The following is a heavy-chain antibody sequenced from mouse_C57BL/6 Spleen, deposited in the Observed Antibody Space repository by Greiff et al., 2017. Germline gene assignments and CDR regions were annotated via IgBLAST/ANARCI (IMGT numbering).Heavy chain of an antibody. CDR1: GFSLTSYA. CDR2: IWTGGGT. J-gene: IGHJ2*01. CDR3: ARGPSYFDY. V-gene: IGHV2-9-1*01. Sequence: VQLQQSGPGLVAPSQSLSITCTVSGFSLTSYAISWVRQPPGKGLEWLGVIWTGGGTHYNSALKSRLSISKDNSKSQVFLKMNSLQTDDTARYYYARGPSYFDYWGQGTTLTVSS.